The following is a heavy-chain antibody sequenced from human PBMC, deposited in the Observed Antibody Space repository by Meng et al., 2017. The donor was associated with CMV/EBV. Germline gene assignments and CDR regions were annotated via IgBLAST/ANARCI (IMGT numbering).Heavy chain of an antibody. CDR2: IYYSGST. D-gene: IGHD4-17*01. J-gene: IGHJ4*02. CDR3: ASDYGDLRQDY. Sequence: RLQRQCQATGLARPSVTLSLTSSVSGGSVGSSFSYWDWIRQPSGKVLELIGSIYYSGSTYYNPFLETLVSISVDTSKNQLSLKLSSVNAADTAVYFCASDYGDLRQDYWGQGTLVTVSS. CDR1: GGSVGSSFSY. V-gene: IGHV4-39*06.